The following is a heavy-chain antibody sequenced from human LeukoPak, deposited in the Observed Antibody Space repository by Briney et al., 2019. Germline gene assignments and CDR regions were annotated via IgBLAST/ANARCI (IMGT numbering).Heavy chain of an antibody. CDR2: IITSDGNT. J-gene: IGHJ4*02. D-gene: IGHD3-3*01. CDR1: GFTFSSYT. Sequence: GGSLRPSCAASGFTFSSYTMSWVRQAPGKGLEWVSTIITSDGNTYYADSVKGRFTISRDSSRNTLFLHMNTLRAEDTAVYYCARVFEDVPQFDYWGQGTLVTVSS. CDR3: ARVFEDVPQFDY. V-gene: IGHV3-23*01.